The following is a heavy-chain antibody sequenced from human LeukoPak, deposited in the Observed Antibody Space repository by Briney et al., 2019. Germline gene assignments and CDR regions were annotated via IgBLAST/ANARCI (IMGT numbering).Heavy chain of an antibody. D-gene: IGHD3-10*01. CDR2: ISYDGSNK. Sequence: GGSLRLSCAASGFTFSSYGMYWVRQAPGKGLEWVAVISYDGSNKYYADSVKGRFTISRDNSKNTLYLQMNSLRAEDTAVYYCVKLSITMVRGAPQDYWGQGTLVTVSS. CDR3: VKLSITMVRGAPQDY. V-gene: IGHV3-30*18. J-gene: IGHJ4*02. CDR1: GFTFSSYG.